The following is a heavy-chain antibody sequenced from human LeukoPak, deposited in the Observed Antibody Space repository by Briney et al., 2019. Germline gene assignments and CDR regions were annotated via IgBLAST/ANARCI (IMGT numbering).Heavy chain of an antibody. D-gene: IGHD4-17*01. J-gene: IGHJ6*02. V-gene: IGHV1-46*01. Sequence: ASVTVSCKASGYTFTSYSMHWVRQAPGQGLEWMGIINPSGGSTRYAQKFQGRVTMTRDTSTSTVYMELSSLRSEDTSVYYCARAVPGYYYYGMDVWGQGTTVTGSS. CDR3: ARAVPGYYYYGMDV. CDR2: INPSGGST. CDR1: GYTFTSYS.